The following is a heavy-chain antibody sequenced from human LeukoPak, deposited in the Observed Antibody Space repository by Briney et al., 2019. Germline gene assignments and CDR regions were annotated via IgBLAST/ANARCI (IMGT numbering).Heavy chain of an antibody. J-gene: IGHJ4*02. V-gene: IGHV3-66*02. Sequence: GGSLRLSCAASGFTVSANYMTWVRQAPGKGLEWVSSIYSGGSTYYSDSVKVRFTISRDNSNTILYLQMNSLRPEDTVVYYCARDFYGGRYGVDYWGQGTLVTVSS. CDR1: GFTVSANY. D-gene: IGHD1-26*01. CDR2: IYSGGST. CDR3: ARDFYGGRYGVDY.